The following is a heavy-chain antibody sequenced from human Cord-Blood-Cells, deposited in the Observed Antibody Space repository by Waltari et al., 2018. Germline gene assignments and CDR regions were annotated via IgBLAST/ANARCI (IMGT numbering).Heavy chain of an antibody. CDR3: ARHGWDGGP. Sequence: QLQLQESGPGLVKPSETLSLTCTVSGGSISSSSYSWGWIRQPPGKGLEWIGSIYYSGSNYYNPSLKSRVTISVDTSKNQFSLKLSSVTAADTAVYYCARHGWDGGPWGQGTLVTVSS. D-gene: IGHD1-26*01. CDR1: GGSISSSSYS. V-gene: IGHV4-39*01. J-gene: IGHJ5*02. CDR2: IYYSGSN.